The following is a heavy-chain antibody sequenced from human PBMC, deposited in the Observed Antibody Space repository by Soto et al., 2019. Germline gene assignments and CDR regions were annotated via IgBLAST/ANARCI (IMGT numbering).Heavy chain of an antibody. V-gene: IGHV3-23*01. CDR1: GLPFSSHA. CDR2: ISISGGNT. CDR3: ANEIRPNDY. D-gene: IGHD4-17*01. Sequence: EVQLLESGGGLVQPGRSLRLSCAASGLPFSSHAMSWVRQAPGKGLEWVSSISISGGNTYYADSVRGRFTISRDNSKNTLYLHMNSLTAEDTAIYYCANEIRPNDYWGQGTLVTVSS. J-gene: IGHJ4*02.